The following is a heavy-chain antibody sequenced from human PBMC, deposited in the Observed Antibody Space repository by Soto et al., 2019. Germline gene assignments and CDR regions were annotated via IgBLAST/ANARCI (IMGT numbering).Heavy chain of an antibody. D-gene: IGHD3-16*01. J-gene: IGHJ4*02. CDR3: AKDRLAGGFDY. V-gene: IGHV3-23*01. CDR2: VSATAGTT. Sequence: HPGGSLRLSCAASGFTFSSYGMHWVRQAPGKGLEWVSLVSATAGTTYYTDSVKGRFTISRDNSRNTVYLQMNSLRADDTAVYYCAKDRLAGGFDYRGQGTLVTVPS. CDR1: GFTFSSYG.